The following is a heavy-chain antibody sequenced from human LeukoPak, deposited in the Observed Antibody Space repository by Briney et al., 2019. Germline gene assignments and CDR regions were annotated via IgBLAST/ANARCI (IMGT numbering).Heavy chain of an antibody. CDR3: GRGSGGGGNWFDP. J-gene: IGHJ5*02. Sequence: GGSLRLSCAASGFTFSSYSMNWVRQAPGKGLEWVSSISSDSSYIYYADSVKGRFTISRDNAKNSLYLQMNSLRAEDTAVYSCGRGSGGGGNWFDPWGQGTLVTVSS. D-gene: IGHD3-10*01. V-gene: IGHV3-21*01. CDR2: ISSDSSYI. CDR1: GFTFSSYS.